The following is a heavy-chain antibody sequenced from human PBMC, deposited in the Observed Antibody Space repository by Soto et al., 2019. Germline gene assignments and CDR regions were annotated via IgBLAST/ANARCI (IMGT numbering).Heavy chain of an antibody. CDR2: INPSGGST. Sequence: GASGKVSCKASAYTFTSYYMDWVRQAPGQGLEWMGIINPSGGSTSYAQKFQGRVTMTRDTSTSTVYMELSSLRSEDKAVYYCARAMVRGVIDFMIFDYWGQGTLVTVSS. D-gene: IGHD3-10*01. CDR3: ARAMVRGVIDFMIFDY. J-gene: IGHJ4*02. V-gene: IGHV1-46*01. CDR1: AYTFTSYY.